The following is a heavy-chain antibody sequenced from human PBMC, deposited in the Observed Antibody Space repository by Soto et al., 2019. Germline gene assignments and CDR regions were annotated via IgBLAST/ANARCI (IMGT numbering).Heavy chain of an antibody. CDR1: GGSISSGGYY. V-gene: IGHV4-31*03. Sequence: QVQLQESGPGLVKPSQTLSLTCTVSGGSISSGGYYWSWIRQHPGKGLEWIGYMYYTGSTYYNPSLKSRVTISVDTAKNQFSLKLTSVTAADTAVYYCARDEEVNYADYGGSDHYYGMDVWGQGTTVTVSS. CDR2: MYYTGST. CDR3: ARDEEVNYADYGGSDHYYGMDV. D-gene: IGHD4-17*01. J-gene: IGHJ6*02.